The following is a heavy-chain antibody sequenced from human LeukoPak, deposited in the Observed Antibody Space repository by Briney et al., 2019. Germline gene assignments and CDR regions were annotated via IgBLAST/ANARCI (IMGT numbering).Heavy chain of an antibody. D-gene: IGHD1-20*01. CDR3: ARLIIRYNWNDEVDY. Sequence: SVKVSCKASGGTFSSYAISWVRQAPGQGLEWMGGITPIFGTANYAQKFQGRVTITADESTSTAYMELSSLRSEDTAVYYCARLIIRYNWNDEVDYWGQGTLVTVSS. CDR1: GGTFSSYA. CDR2: ITPIFGTA. J-gene: IGHJ4*02. V-gene: IGHV1-69*13.